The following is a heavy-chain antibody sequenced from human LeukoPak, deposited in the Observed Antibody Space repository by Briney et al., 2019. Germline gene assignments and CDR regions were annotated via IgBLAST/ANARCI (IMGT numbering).Heavy chain of an antibody. CDR2: IYPGDSDT. J-gene: IGHJ4*02. Sequence: GESLKISCQGSGYSFTSYWIGWVRQMPGKGLEWMGIIYPGDSDTRYSPSFQGQVTISADKSTNTAYLQWSSLKASDTAMYYCARQEWRYFDSWGQGMLVTVSS. V-gene: IGHV5-51*01. D-gene: IGHD3-3*01. CDR1: GYSFTSYW. CDR3: ARQEWRYFDS.